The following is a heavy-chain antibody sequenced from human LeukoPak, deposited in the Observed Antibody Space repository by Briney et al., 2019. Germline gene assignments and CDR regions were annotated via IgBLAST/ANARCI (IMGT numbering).Heavy chain of an antibody. CDR2: ISSSSSCI. CDR1: GFTFSSYS. CDR3: ARGGYSMGPYYMDV. D-gene: IGHD2/OR15-2a*01. V-gene: IGHV3-21*01. J-gene: IGHJ6*03. Sequence: GGSLRLSCAASGFTFSSYSMNWVRQAPGKGLEWVSSISSSSSCIYYADSVKGRFTISRDNAKNSLYLQMNSLRAEDTAVYYCARGGYSMGPYYMDVWGKGTTVTVSS.